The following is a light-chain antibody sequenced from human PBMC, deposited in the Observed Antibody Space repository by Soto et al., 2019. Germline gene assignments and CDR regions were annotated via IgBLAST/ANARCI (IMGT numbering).Light chain of an antibody. J-gene: IGKJ5*01. Sequence: EVLLTQSPGTLSLSPGERSTLXXRATQTLSRSWLAWYQHKPGQAPRLXVSGASRRATGIPDRFSGGGAGTDFTLTISRLQPEDSALYYCQQYDRPPITFGQGTRLEIK. CDR3: QQYDRPPIT. CDR1: QTLSRSW. V-gene: IGKV3-20*01. CDR2: GAS.